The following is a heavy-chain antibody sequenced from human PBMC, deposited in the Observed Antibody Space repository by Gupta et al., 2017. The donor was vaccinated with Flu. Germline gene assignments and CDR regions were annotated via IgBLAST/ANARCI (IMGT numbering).Heavy chain of an antibody. V-gene: IGHV1-69*06. CDR3: ATNNYYYYYMDV. J-gene: IGHJ6*03. CDR1: GGTFSSHG. Sequence: QVQLMQSGAEVKKPGSSVKVSCKASGGTFSSHGISWVRQAPGQGLEWMGGIIPIFGTTNYAQKFQGRVTITADKSTSTAYMELNSLRSEDTAVYFCATNNYYYYYMDVWGKGTTVTVSS. CDR2: IIPIFGTT.